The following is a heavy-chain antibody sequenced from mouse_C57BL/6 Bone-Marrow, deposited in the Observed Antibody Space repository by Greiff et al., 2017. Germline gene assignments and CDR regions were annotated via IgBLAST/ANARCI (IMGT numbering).Heavy chain of an antibody. J-gene: IGHJ3*01. CDR1: GYTFTSYG. D-gene: IGHD3-3*01. Sequence: QVKLQQSGAELARPGASVKLSCQASGYTFTSYGLSWVKQRTGQGLEWIGEIYPRSGNTYYNEKFKGKATLTADNSSSTAYMGLRSLASEASAVYFCARRGTLAFWGQGTLVTVSA. V-gene: IGHV1-81*01. CDR3: ARRGTLAF. CDR2: IYPRSGNT.